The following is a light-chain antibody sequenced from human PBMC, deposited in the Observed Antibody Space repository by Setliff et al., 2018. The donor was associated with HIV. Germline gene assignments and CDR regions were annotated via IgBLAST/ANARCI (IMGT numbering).Light chain of an antibody. Sequence: QSVLTQSPSASGTPGQRVTISCSGGSSNIGSHPVYWYQQFPGTAPKLLICRDNQRPSGVHDRFSGSKSDTSASLAISGLQSEDEADYYCATWDDSLHGLVFGPGTKVTVL. J-gene: IGLJ1*01. CDR1: SSNIGSHP. V-gene: IGLV1-44*01. CDR2: RDN. CDR3: ATWDDSLHGLV.